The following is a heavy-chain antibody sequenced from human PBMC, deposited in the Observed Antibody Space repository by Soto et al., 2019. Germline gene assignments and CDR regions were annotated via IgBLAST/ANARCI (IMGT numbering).Heavy chain of an antibody. CDR3: ARGMESGYNYFDY. Sequence: SETLSLTCTVSGGSISSSSYCWGWIRQPPGKGLEWIGSIYYSGSTYYNPSLKSRVTISVDTSKNQFSLKLSSVTAADTAVYYCARGMESGYNYFDYWGQGTLVTVSS. CDR1: GGSISSSSYC. J-gene: IGHJ4*02. V-gene: IGHV4-39*01. D-gene: IGHD5-12*01. CDR2: IYYSGST.